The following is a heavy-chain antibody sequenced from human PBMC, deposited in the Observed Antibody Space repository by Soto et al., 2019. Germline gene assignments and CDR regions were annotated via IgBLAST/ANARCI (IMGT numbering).Heavy chain of an antibody. CDR2: ISYDGSIE. Sequence: LRLSCAASGFTFKNYAMHWVRQAPGKGLEWVAVISYDGSIEFYADSVKGRFTISRDDFKNTMFLQMGSLRVEDTAMYYCARQIYDSDSGPNFQYYFDSWGQGTLVTVSS. D-gene: IGHD3-22*01. CDR1: GFTFKNYA. V-gene: IGHV3-30-3*01. J-gene: IGHJ4*02. CDR3: ARQIYDSDSGPNFQYYFDS.